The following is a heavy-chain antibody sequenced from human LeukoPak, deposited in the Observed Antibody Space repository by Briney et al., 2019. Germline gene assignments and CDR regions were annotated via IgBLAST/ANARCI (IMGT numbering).Heavy chain of an antibody. CDR3: ARVVAAAGINWFAP. V-gene: IGHV1-18*01. J-gene: IGHJ5*02. Sequence: ASVKVSCKASGYTLTSYGISWVRQAPGQGLEWMGWISAYNGNTNYAQKLQGRVTMTTDTSTSTAYMELRSLRSDDTAVYYCARVVAAAGINWFAPGGQEPLVTVPS. D-gene: IGHD6-13*01. CDR2: ISAYNGNT. CDR1: GYTLTSYG.